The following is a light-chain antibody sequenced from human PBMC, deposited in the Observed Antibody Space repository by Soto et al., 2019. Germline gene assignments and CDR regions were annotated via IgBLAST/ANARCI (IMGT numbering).Light chain of an antibody. CDR1: QSVSSSY. V-gene: IGKV3-20*01. CDR3: QLYGRSPRT. CDR2: GAS. J-gene: IGKJ1*01. Sequence: EIVLTQSPGTLSLSPGERATLSCRASQSVSSSYLAWYQQKPGQAPRLRIYGASSKATRIPDRFSGSGSETDSTLTISRLEPEDFAVYYCQLYGRSPRTFGQGTKVEIK.